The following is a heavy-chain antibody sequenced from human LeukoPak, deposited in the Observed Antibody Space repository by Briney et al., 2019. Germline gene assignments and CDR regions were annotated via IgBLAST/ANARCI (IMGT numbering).Heavy chain of an antibody. CDR3: ARHALYGPFDP. V-gene: IGHV4-59*08. Sequence: SETLSLTCTVSGDSISSYYWSWIRQPPGKGLEWIGYIYYSGSTNYNPSLKSRVTISVDTSKNQFSLKLTSVTAADTAVYYCARHALYGPFDPWGQGTLVTVSS. CDR1: GDSISSYY. CDR2: IYYSGST. J-gene: IGHJ5*02. D-gene: IGHD2-2*02.